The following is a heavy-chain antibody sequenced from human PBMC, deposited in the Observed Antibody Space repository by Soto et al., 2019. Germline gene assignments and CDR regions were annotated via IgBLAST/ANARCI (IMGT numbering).Heavy chain of an antibody. Sequence: ETLSLTCTVSGGSSSSYYWSWIRQPPGKGLEWIGYIYYSGSTNYNPSLKSRVTISVDTSKNQFSLKLSSVTAADTAVYYCARPHGEYQLHPLGYWGQGTLVTVSS. V-gene: IGHV4-59*08. J-gene: IGHJ4*02. D-gene: IGHD2-2*01. CDR1: GGSSSSYY. CDR2: IYYSGST. CDR3: ARPHGEYQLHPLGY.